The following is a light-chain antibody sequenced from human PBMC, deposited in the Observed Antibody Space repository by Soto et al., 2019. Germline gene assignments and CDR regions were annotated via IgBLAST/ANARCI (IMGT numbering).Light chain of an antibody. CDR1: QSVSSE. J-gene: IGKJ1*01. V-gene: IGKV3-15*01. CDR2: GAS. CDR3: QKYINWPRT. Sequence: EIVMTQSPATLSVSPGERATLSCRASQSVSSELAWYQQKPGQAPRLLIYGASTRATGIPARFSGSGSGTEFTLTISSLQSQDFAIYYCQKYINWPRTFGQGTKVEIK.